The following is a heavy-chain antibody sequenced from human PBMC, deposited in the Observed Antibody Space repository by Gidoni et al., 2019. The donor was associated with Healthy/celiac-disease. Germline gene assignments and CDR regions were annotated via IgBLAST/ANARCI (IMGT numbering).Heavy chain of an antibody. Sequence: QLQLVQAGAEVKKPGASVKVSCKASGYTFTSYGISRVRQAPGPRLEGMGWISAYNGNTNYAQKLQGRVTMTTDTSTSTAYMELRSLRSDDTAVYYCATAVEDLGYCTNGVCFYYYYGMDVWGQGTTVTVSS. J-gene: IGHJ6*02. CDR3: ATAVEDLGYCTNGVCFYYYYGMDV. CDR1: GYTFTSYG. V-gene: IGHV1-18*01. CDR2: ISAYNGNT. D-gene: IGHD2-8*01.